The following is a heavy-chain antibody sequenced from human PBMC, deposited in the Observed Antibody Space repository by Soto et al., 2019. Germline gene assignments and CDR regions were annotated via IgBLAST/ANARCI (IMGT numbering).Heavy chain of an antibody. CDR1: GFTFSSYA. D-gene: IGHD2-8*01. Sequence: GGSLRLSCAASGFTFSSYAMSWVRQAPGKGLEWVSAISGSGGSTYYADSVKGGFTISRDNSKNTLYLQMNSLRAEDTAVYYCAKMAPPYCTNGVCYESSYYYYMDVWGKGTTVTVSS. CDR3: AKMAPPYCTNGVCYESSYYYYMDV. J-gene: IGHJ6*03. CDR2: ISGSGGST. V-gene: IGHV3-23*01.